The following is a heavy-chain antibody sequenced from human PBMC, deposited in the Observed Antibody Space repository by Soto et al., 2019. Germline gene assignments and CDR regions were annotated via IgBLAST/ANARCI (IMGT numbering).Heavy chain of an antibody. CDR2: IYYSGST. Sequence: PSETLSLTCVVSGGPLSSYYWSWIRQPPGKGLEWIGYIYYSGSTNYNPSLKSRVTISVDTSKNQFSLKLSSVTAADTAVYYCARAVRGSYYDYWVQGTLVTVSS. V-gene: IGHV4-59*08. CDR1: GGPLSSYY. CDR3: ARAVRGSYYDY. J-gene: IGHJ4*02. D-gene: IGHD1-26*01.